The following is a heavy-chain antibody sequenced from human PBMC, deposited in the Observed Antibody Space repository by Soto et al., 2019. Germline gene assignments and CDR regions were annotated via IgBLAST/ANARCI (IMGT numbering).Heavy chain of an antibody. J-gene: IGHJ6*02. CDR2: ISWNSGNV. Sequence: DVQLLESGGGLVQPGRSLRLSCAASGFIFDNYAMHWVRQAPGKGLEWVSGISWNSGNVGYADSVKGRFTISRDNAENSLYLQMNSLRPEDTALYYCAKDTGDSSGYYYYYFYGMDVWGQGTTVSVSS. D-gene: IGHD3-22*01. V-gene: IGHV3-9*01. CDR1: GFIFDNYA. CDR3: AKDTGDSSGYYYYYFYGMDV.